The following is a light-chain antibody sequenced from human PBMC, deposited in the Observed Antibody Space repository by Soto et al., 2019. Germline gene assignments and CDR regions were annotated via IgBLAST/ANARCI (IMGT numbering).Light chain of an antibody. CDR1: QSVSSSY. Sequence: EIVLTQSPGTLSLSPGERATLSCRASQSVSSSYLAWYQQKPRQAPRLLIYGASSTATGIPDRFSGSGSGTDITLTISRLEPEDFAVYYCQQYGCSPWTFGQGTKVEIK. CDR2: GAS. CDR3: QQYGCSPWT. V-gene: IGKV3-20*01. J-gene: IGKJ1*01.